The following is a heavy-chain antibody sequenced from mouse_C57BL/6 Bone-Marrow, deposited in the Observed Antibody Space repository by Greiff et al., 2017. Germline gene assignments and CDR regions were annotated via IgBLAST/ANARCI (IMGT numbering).Heavy chain of an antibody. CDR2: IYPGGGYT. D-gene: IGHD2-1*01. CDR3: ARGNYVFYAMDY. CDR1: GYTFTNYW. J-gene: IGHJ4*01. V-gene: IGHV1-63*01. Sequence: QVQLQQSGAELVRPGTSVKMSCKASGYTFTNYWIGWAKQRPGHGLEWIGDIYPGGGYTNYNEKFKGKDTLTADKSSSTAYMQFSSLTSEDSAIYYCARGNYVFYAMDYWGQGTSVTVSS.